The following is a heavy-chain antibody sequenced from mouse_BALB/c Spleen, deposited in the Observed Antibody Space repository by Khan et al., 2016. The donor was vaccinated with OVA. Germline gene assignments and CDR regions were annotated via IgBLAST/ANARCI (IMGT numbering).Heavy chain of an antibody. CDR3: ALYGSRGDY. Sequence: QVQLQQSGAELMKPGASVKISCKATGFTFSNYWIEWVKQRPGHGLEWIGQILPGRGDTNYNEKFEGKATFTADTSSNTAYMQLSSLTSEDSAVYYCALYGSRGDYWGQGTTLTVSS. V-gene: IGHV1-9*01. J-gene: IGHJ2*01. D-gene: IGHD1-1*01. CDR2: ILPGRGDT. CDR1: GFTFSNYW.